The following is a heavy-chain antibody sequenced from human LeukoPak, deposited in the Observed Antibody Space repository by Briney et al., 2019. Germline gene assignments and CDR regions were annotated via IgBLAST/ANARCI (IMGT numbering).Heavy chain of an antibody. Sequence: PGGSLRLSCAASGFTFSSYEMNWVRQAPGKGLEWVSYISSSGSTIYYADSVKGRFTISRDNAKNSLYLQMNSLRAEDTAVYYCARDGQSRYCSGGSCAVDYWGQGTLVTVSS. D-gene: IGHD2-15*01. J-gene: IGHJ4*02. CDR1: GFTFSSYE. V-gene: IGHV3-48*03. CDR3: ARDGQSRYCSGGSCAVDY. CDR2: ISSSGSTI.